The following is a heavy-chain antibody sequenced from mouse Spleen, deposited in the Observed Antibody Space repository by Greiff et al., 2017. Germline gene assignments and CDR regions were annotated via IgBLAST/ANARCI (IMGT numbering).Heavy chain of an antibody. Sequence: VKVVESGGGLVKLGGSLKLSCAASGFTFSSYAMSWVRQTPEKRLEWVATISSGGGNTYYPDSVKGRFTISRDNAKNTLYLQMSSLKSEDTAMYYCARGTMVGRRYFDVWGAGTTVTVSS. CDR3: ARGTMVGRRYFDV. CDR1: GFTFSSYA. D-gene: IGHD1-1*02. J-gene: IGHJ1*01. V-gene: IGHV5-9*04. CDR2: ISSGGGNT.